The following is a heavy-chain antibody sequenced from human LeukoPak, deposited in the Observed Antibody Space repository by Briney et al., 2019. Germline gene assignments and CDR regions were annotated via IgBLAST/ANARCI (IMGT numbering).Heavy chain of an antibody. CDR3: ARERYCGGDCYSPLNFQH. CDR2: INPSGGST. CDR1: GYTFTSYY. J-gene: IGHJ1*01. Sequence: ASVKVSCKASGYTFTSYYMHWVRQAPGQGLEWMGIINPSGGSTSYAQKFQGRVTMTRDTSTSTVYMELSSLRSEDTAVYYCARERYCGGDCYSPLNFQHWGQGILVTVSS. D-gene: IGHD2-21*02. V-gene: IGHV1-46*01.